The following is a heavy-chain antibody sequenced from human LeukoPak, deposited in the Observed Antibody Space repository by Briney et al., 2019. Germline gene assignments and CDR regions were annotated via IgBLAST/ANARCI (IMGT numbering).Heavy chain of an antibody. Sequence: SVKVSCKASGGTFSSYAISWVRQAPGQGLEWMGGIIPIFGTANYAQKFQGRVTITADESTSTAYMELSSLRSEDTAVYYCALPEYYGSGSYVYYYYGMDVWGQGTTVTVSS. CDR3: ALPEYYGSGSYVYYYYGMDV. V-gene: IGHV1-69*13. CDR1: GGTFSSYA. D-gene: IGHD3-10*01. J-gene: IGHJ6*02. CDR2: IIPIFGTA.